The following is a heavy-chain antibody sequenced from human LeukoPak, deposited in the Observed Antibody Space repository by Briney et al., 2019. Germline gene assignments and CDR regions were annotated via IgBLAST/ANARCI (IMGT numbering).Heavy chain of an antibody. J-gene: IGHJ4*02. V-gene: IGHV1-69*13. Sequence: SVKVSCKASGGTFSSYAISWVRQAPGQGLEWMGGIIPIFGTANYAQKFQGRVTITADESTSTAYMELSSLRSEDTAVYYCARVGNYYDSSGPFDYWGQGTLVTVSS. CDR1: GGTFSSYA. CDR2: IIPIFGTA. D-gene: IGHD3-22*01. CDR3: ARVGNYYDSSGPFDY.